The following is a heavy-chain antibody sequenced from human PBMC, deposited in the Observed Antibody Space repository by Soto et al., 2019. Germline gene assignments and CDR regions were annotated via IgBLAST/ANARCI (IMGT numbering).Heavy chain of an antibody. CDR3: ARGRIVVVPAAIRSGMDV. CDR1: GFTFSDYY. Sequence: PGGSLRLSCAASGFTFSDYYMSWIRQAPGKGLEWVSYISSSGSTIYYADSVKGRFTISRDNAKNSLYLQMNSLRAEDTAVYYCARGRIVVVPAAIRSGMDVWGQGTTVTVSS. J-gene: IGHJ6*02. CDR2: ISSSGSTI. V-gene: IGHV3-11*01. D-gene: IGHD2-2*01.